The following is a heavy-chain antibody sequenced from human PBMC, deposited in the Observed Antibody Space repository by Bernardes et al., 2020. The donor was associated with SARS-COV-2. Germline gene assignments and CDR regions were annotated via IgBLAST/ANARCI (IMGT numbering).Heavy chain of an antibody. CDR3: ATFLVVSSDWYFDL. J-gene: IGHJ2*01. D-gene: IGHD2-8*02. CDR1: GGSFSRYY. CDR2: INHSDGV. Sequence: SETLSLTCAVHGGSFSRYYCSWIRQAPGKGLEWIGEINHSDGVHYNPSLKSRVTISVDTSTTYFSLNLTSVTTADTATYYCATFLVVSSDWYFDLWGRGTLVTVSS. V-gene: IGHV4-34*01.